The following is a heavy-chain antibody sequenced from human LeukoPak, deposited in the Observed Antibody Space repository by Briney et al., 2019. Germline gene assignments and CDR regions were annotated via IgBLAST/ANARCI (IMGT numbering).Heavy chain of an antibody. Sequence: SETLSLTCTVSGGSISSYYWSWIRQPPGKGLEWIGYIYYSGSTNYNPSLKSRVTISVDTSKNQFSLKLSSVTAADTAVYYCARSTRTTVTTSGWFDPWGQGTLVTVSS. J-gene: IGHJ5*02. CDR2: IYYSGST. D-gene: IGHD4-17*01. CDR1: GGSISSYY. CDR3: ARSTRTTVTTSGWFDP. V-gene: IGHV4-59*12.